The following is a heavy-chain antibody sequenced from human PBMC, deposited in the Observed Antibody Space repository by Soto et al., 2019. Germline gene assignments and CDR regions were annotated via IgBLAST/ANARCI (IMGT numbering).Heavy chain of an antibody. CDR3: AKRPLSFIVGATKDVWYFDL. V-gene: IGHV3-23*01. CDR2: ISGSGGST. J-gene: IGHJ2*01. Sequence: GGSLRLSCAASGFTFSSYAMSWVRQAPGKGLEWVSAISGSGGSTYYADSVKGRFTISRDNSKNTLYLQMNSLRVEDTAVYYCAKRPLSFIVGATKDVWYFDLWGRGTLVTVSS. D-gene: IGHD1-26*01. CDR1: GFTFSSYA.